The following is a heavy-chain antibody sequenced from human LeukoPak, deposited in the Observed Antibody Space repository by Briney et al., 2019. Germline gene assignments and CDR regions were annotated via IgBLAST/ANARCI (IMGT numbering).Heavy chain of an antibody. J-gene: IGHJ4*02. D-gene: IGHD1-14*01. CDR2: IYYSGST. Sequence: SETLSLTCTVSGGSISSHYGSWIRHPPREGLGWGGYIYYSGSTNYNPSLKSRVTISVDTSKHQFSLKLSSVTAADTAVYYCARACSKNQDVDYWGQGTLVTVSS. V-gene: IGHV4-59*11. CDR1: GGSISSHY. CDR3: ARACSKNQDVDY.